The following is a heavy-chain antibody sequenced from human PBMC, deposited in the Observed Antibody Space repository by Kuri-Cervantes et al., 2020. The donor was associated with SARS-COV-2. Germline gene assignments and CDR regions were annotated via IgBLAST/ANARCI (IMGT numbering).Heavy chain of an antibody. Sequence: SETLSLTCTLSGGSISGYYWSWIRQSAGKGLEFIGRVYSSGGTNYNPSLESRVTMSIDTAKNQVSLRLTSVTAADTAVYYCARGILGDDSIHYGKDVWGQGTSVTVSS. CDR1: GGSISGYY. D-gene: IGHD2/OR15-2a*01. CDR3: ARGILGDDSIHYGKDV. CDR2: VYSSGGT. J-gene: IGHJ6*02. V-gene: IGHV4-4*07.